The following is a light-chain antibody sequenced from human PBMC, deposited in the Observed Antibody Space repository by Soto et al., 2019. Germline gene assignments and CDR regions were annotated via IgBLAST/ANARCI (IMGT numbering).Light chain of an antibody. Sequence: AIQMTQSPSSLSASVGDRVTITCRASQAIRNDLGWYQQKPGKAPNLLIFCASNLQAGVPVRFIASGSGTNFTLTISNLQPEDFASYYCLQDYTYPWTFGQGTKVDI. CDR2: CAS. CDR1: QAIRND. J-gene: IGKJ1*01. CDR3: LQDYTYPWT. V-gene: IGKV1-6*01.